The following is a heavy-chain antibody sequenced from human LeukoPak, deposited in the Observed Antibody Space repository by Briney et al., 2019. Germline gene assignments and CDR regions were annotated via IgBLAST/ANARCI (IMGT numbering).Heavy chain of an antibody. Sequence: GSLRLSCAASGFTFSNYGMHWVRQAPGKGLEWAAFIRDDGSNKYYADSVKGRFTISRDNSKNTLYLQMNSLRAEDTAVYYCATRCSSTSCYSQIALDYWGQGTLVTVSS. D-gene: IGHD2-2*01. J-gene: IGHJ4*02. CDR3: ATRCSSTSCYSQIALDY. CDR1: GFTFSNYG. V-gene: IGHV3-30*02. CDR2: IRDDGSNK.